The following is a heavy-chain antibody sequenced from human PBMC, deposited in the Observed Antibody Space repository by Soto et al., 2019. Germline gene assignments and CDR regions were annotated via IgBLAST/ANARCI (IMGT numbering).Heavy chain of an antibody. Sequence: QVQLVQSGAEVKKPGASEKDSCKASGYAFSQFYIHWMRQAPGQGLEWMGWINPNSGRTKSAQNFQGWVTMTRDTAIKTVYMELSGPKSDATAVYYFSRESRGTTATVDHYYLYMGVWGKWTTVTVSS. V-gene: IGHV1-2*04. CDR2: INPNSGRT. D-gene: IGHD4-17*01. J-gene: IGHJ6*03. CDR1: GYAFSQFY. CDR3: SRESRGTTATVDHYYLYMGV.